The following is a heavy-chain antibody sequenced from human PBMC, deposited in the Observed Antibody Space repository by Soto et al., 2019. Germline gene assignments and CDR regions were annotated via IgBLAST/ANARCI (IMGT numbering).Heavy chain of an antibody. D-gene: IGHD2-15*01. J-gene: IGHJ4*02. Sequence: QVQLVQSGAEVKKPGSSVKVSCKASGGTFSSYAISWVRQAPGQGLEWMGGIIPIFGTANYAQKFQGRVTITADESTRRGYMDLSSLRSEDTAVYSCAREEQGQGQKVRGGRSTRCCDYWGQGNLVTGSS. CDR3: AREEQGQGQKVRGGRSTRCCDY. V-gene: IGHV1-69*01. CDR1: GGTFSSYA. CDR2: IIPIFGTA.